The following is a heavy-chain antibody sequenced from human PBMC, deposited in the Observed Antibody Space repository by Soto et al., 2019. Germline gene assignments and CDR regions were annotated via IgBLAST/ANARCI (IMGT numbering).Heavy chain of an antibody. CDR2: ISNDGKTA. V-gene: IGHV3-74*03. Sequence: EMQLVQSGGGLVQPGGSLRLSCSASGFNFRVYWMHWVHQAPGKGLVWVSRISNDGKTATYADSVEGRFTVSRDNANNMVYLQMNSLTAEDTAVYFCARGGSWFDLWGQGTVVTVSS. CDR3: ARGGSWFDL. CDR1: GFNFRVYW. J-gene: IGHJ5*02.